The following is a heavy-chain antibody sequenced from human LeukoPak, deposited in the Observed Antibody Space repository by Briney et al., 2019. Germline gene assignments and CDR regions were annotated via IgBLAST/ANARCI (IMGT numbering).Heavy chain of an antibody. CDR1: GGSISSGSYY. V-gene: IGHV4-61*02. D-gene: IGHD5-24*01. Sequence: SETLSLTCTVSGGSISSGSYYWSWIRQPAGKGLEWSGRIYTSGSTNYNPSLKSRVTISVDTSKNQFSLKLSSVTAADTAVYYCARDEEDGYNSGIDYWGQGTLVTVSS. CDR3: ARDEEDGYNSGIDY. J-gene: IGHJ4*02. CDR2: IYTSGST.